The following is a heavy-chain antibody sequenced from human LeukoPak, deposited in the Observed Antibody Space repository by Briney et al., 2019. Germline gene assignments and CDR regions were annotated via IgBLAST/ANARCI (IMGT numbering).Heavy chain of an antibody. J-gene: IGHJ3*02. CDR2: IKQDGSEK. V-gene: IGHV3-7*04. CDR1: GFTFSRYW. Sequence: QAGGSXRLXCTASGFTFSRYWMSWVRQAPGSRLEWVANIKQDGSEKFYADSVKGRFTISRDNAKNALYLLMNTLRVEETAIYYCARGDYYDTSGNYVDAFDIWGQGTLVTVSS. D-gene: IGHD3-22*01. CDR3: ARGDYYDTSGNYVDAFDI.